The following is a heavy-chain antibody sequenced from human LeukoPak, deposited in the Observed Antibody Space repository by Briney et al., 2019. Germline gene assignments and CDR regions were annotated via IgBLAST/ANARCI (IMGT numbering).Heavy chain of an antibody. CDR2: ISWNSGSI. V-gene: IGHV3-9*01. CDR1: GFTFDDYA. Sequence: GGSLRLSCAASGFTFDDYAMHWVRQAPGKGLEWVSGISWNSGSIGYADSVKGRFTISRDNAKNSLYLQMNSLRAEDTALYYCAKDISGYSYGHYFDYWGQGTLVTVSS. CDR3: AKDISGYSYGHYFDY. J-gene: IGHJ4*02. D-gene: IGHD5-18*01.